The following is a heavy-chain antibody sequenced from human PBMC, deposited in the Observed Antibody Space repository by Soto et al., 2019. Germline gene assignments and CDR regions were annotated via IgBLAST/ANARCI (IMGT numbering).Heavy chain of an antibody. D-gene: IGHD6-13*01. V-gene: IGHV5-10-1*01. CDR2: IDPSDSYT. Sequence: GESLNISSKGSCYSFTSERISWVRQMPGKGLEWIRRIDPSDSYTNYSPSFQGHVTISPDKSISTAYLQWSSLKASDTAMYYCARRGYSTSWYRWSRGSNYYGMDVWGQGPTVTVSS. J-gene: IGHJ6*02. CDR3: ARRGYSTSWYRWSRGSNYYGMDV. CDR1: CYSFTSER.